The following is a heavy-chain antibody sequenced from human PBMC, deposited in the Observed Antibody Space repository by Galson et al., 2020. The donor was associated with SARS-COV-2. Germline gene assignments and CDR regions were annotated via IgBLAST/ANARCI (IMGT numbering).Heavy chain of an antibody. Sequence: LSLTCAASGFTFDDYTMHWVRQAPGKGLEWVSLISWDGGSTYYADSVKGRFTISRDNSKNSLYLQMNSLRTEDTALYYCAKGSGGSGRRGNYYYGMDVWGQGTTVTVSS. J-gene: IGHJ6*02. CDR3: AKGSGGSGRRGNYYYGMDV. V-gene: IGHV3-43*01. CDR2: ISWDGGST. D-gene: IGHD3-10*01. CDR1: GFTFDDYT.